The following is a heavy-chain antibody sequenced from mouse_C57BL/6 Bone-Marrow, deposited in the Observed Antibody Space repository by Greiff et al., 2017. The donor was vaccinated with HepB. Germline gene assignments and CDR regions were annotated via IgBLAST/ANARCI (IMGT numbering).Heavy chain of an antibody. V-gene: IGHV5-9*01. Sequence: EVQRVESGGGLVKPGGSLKLSCAASGFTFSSYTMSWVRQTPEKRLEWVATISGGGGNTYYPDSVKGRFTISRDNAKNTLYLQMSSLRSEDTALYYCARGHGSGGDYWGQGTTLTVSS. J-gene: IGHJ2*01. CDR2: ISGGGGNT. CDR1: GFTFSSYT. CDR3: ARGHGSGGDY. D-gene: IGHD1-1*01.